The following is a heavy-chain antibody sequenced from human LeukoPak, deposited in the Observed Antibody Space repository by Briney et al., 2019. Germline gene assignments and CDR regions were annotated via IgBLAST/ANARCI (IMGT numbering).Heavy chain of an antibody. J-gene: IGHJ4*02. CDR2: INHSGST. Sequence: SETLSLTCAVYGGCFSGYYWSWIRQPPGKGLAWIGEINHSGSTNYNPSLKSRVTISVDTSKNQFSLKLSSVTAADTAVYYCARGIVGATDFDYWGQGTLVTVSS. V-gene: IGHV4-34*01. D-gene: IGHD1-26*01. CDR1: GGCFSGYY. CDR3: ARGIVGATDFDY.